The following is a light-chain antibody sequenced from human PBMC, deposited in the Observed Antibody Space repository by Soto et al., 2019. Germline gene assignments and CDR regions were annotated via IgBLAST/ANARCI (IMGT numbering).Light chain of an antibody. V-gene: IGKV1-5*01. CDR3: QQHESYSPWT. Sequence: DIQMTQSPSSLSASVGDGATITGRASQSISSWLAWYQQKPGKAPKLMIYDAYTLQSGVPSTYSGSGSGTEFTLTISNLQPDDFATYYCQQHESYSPWTXGQGTKVDIK. J-gene: IGKJ1*01. CDR1: QSISSW. CDR2: DAY.